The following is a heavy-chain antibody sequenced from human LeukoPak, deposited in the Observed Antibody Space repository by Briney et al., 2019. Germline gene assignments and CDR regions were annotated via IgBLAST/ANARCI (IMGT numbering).Heavy chain of an antibody. CDR3: AREQDGGKHDY. CDR2: INPSRGNT. Sequence: ASVKVSCKASGYIFTSYYMHWVRQAPGQGLEWMGIINPSRGNTNYAQKFQGRVTMTRDTSTSTVYMELSSLRSEDTAVYYCAREQDGGKHDYWGQGTPVTVSS. V-gene: IGHV1-46*01. J-gene: IGHJ4*02. CDR1: GYIFTSYY. D-gene: IGHD4-23*01.